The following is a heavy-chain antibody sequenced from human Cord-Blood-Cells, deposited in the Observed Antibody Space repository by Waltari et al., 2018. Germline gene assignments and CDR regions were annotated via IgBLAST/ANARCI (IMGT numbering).Heavy chain of an antibody. D-gene: IGHD1-1*01. V-gene: IGHV4-30-4*01. CDR3: ARAGYGDAFDI. CDR1: GGSIRSRDSY. CDR2: IYYSGST. Sequence: QVQLTESGPGLATPSQTLSLTCPVAGGSIRSRDSYWSWIRQPPGKGLEWIGYIYYSGSTYYNPSLKSRVTISVDTSKNQFSLKLSSVTAADTAVYYCARAGYGDAFDIWGQGTMVTVSS. J-gene: IGHJ3*02.